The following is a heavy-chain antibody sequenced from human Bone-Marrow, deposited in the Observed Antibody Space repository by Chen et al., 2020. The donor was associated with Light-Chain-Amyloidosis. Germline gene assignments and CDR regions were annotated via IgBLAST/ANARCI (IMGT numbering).Heavy chain of an antibody. D-gene: IGHD3-10*01. CDR2: ISGSGGST. V-gene: IGHV3-23*01. Sequence: EVQLLESGGGLVQPGGSLRLSCAASGFTFSSYAMSWVRQAPGKGLEWVSAISGSGGSTYYADSVKGRFTISRENAKHTLYLQMNNLRAEDTATYYCARGLFGSGSALPLDFWGEGTLVTVSS. CDR1: GFTFSSYA. CDR3: ARGLFGSGSALPLDF. J-gene: IGHJ4*02.